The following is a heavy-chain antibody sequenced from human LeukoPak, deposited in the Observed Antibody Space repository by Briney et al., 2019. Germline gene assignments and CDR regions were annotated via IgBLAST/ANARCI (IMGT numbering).Heavy chain of an antibody. CDR2: ISYDGSNK. J-gene: IGHJ4*02. CDR3: AKGLEKWRTRLGEVDY. Sequence: GGSLRLSCAASGFTFSSYAMRWVRQAPGEGLEWVAVISYDGSNKYYADSVKGRFTISRDNSKNTLYLQMNSLRAEDTAVYYCAKGLEKWRTRLGEVDYWGQGTLVTVSS. D-gene: IGHD3-10*01. V-gene: IGHV3-30*04. CDR1: GFTFSSYA.